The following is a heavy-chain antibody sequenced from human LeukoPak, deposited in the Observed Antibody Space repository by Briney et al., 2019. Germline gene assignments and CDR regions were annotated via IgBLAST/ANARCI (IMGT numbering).Heavy chain of an antibody. J-gene: IGHJ4*02. CDR1: GFTFSCYW. CDR2: IKQDESEK. D-gene: IGHD1-1*01. Sequence: GGSLRLSCAASGFTFSCYWMRWVRQAPGKGLEWVANIKQDESEKYYVDSVKGRFTISRDNAKNSLYLQMNSLRPEDTAVYYCARDKIEGPTKLDYWGQGILVTVSS. CDR3: ARDKIEGPTKLDY. V-gene: IGHV3-7*01.